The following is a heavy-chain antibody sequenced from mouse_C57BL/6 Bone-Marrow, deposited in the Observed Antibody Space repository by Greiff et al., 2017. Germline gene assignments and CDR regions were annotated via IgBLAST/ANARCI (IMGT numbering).Heavy chain of an antibody. Sequence: VQLQQPGPELVKPGASVKISCKASGYSFTGYYLNLVKQSPEKSLEWIGEINPSTGGTTYNQKFKAKATLTVDKSSSTAYMQLKSLTSEDSAVYYCARNYDGYLFDYWGQGTTLTVSS. CDR3: ARNYDGYLFDY. D-gene: IGHD2-3*01. J-gene: IGHJ2*01. CDR2: INPSTGGT. V-gene: IGHV1-42*01. CDR1: GYSFTGYY.